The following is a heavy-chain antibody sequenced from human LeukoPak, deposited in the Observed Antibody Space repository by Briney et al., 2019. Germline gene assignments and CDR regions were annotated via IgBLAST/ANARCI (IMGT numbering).Heavy chain of an antibody. Sequence: HPGRSLRLSCAASGFTFDDYAMHWVRQAPGKGLEWVSGISWNSGSIGYADSVKGRFTISRDNAKNSLYLQMNSLRAEDTALYYCARILSGAFDYWGRGTLVTVSS. CDR1: GFTFDDYA. CDR2: ISWNSGSI. V-gene: IGHV3-9*01. D-gene: IGHD3-3*01. J-gene: IGHJ4*02. CDR3: ARILSGAFDY.